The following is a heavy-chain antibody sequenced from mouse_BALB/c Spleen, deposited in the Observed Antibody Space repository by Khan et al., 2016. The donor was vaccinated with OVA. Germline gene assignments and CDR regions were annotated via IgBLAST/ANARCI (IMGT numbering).Heavy chain of an antibody. CDR2: INPGSGDT. CDR3: ARGGYGSVAY. CDR1: GYAFNNYM. V-gene: IGHV1-54*01. Sequence: QIQLVQSGAELVRPGTSVKVSCKASGYAFNNYMIEWVKQRPGQGLEWIGVINPGSGDTKYNEKIKGKATLTADNSSNTAHMQLSSLASEDSAVYFCARGGYGSVAYWGQGALVTVSA. J-gene: IGHJ3*01. D-gene: IGHD1-1*02.